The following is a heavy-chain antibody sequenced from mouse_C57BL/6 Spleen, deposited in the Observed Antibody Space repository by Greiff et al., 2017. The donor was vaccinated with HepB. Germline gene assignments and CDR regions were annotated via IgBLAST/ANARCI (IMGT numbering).Heavy chain of an antibody. V-gene: IGHV5-17*01. D-gene: IGHD2-2*01. Sequence: EVKLVESGGGLVKPGGSLKLSCAASGFTFSDYGMHWVRQAPEKGLEWVAYISSGSSTIYYADKVKGRFTISRDNAKNTLFLQMTSLRSEDTAMYYCARDGYDEGAGDYWGQGTTLTVSS. CDR2: ISSGSSTI. CDR1: GFTFSDYG. CDR3: ARDGYDEGAGDY. J-gene: IGHJ2*01.